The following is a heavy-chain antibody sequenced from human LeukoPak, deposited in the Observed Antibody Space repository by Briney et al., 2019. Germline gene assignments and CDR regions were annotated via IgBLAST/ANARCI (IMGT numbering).Heavy chain of an antibody. J-gene: IGHJ4*02. CDR3: ARDPPLDSSGY. V-gene: IGHV4-34*01. Sequence: SETLSPTCAVYGGSFSGYYWSSIRQPPGKGLEWIGEINHSGSTNYNPSLKSRVTISVDTSKNQFSLKLSSVTAADTAVYHCARDPPLDSSGYWGQGTLVTVSS. CDR2: INHSGST. CDR1: GGSFSGYY. D-gene: IGHD3-22*01.